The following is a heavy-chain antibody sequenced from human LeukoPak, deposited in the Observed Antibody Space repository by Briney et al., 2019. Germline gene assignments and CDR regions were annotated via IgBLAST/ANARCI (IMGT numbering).Heavy chain of an antibody. J-gene: IGHJ4*02. CDR2: INPSGGST. CDR1: GYTFTSYY. V-gene: IGHV1-46*01. CDR3: ARAYDYVWGSYRYTAGFDY. Sequence: GASVKVSCKASGYTFTSYYMHWVRQAPGQGLEWMGIINPSGGSTSYAQKFQGRVTMTRDTSTSTVYMGLSSLRSEDTAVYYCARAYDYVWGSYRYTAGFDYWGQGTLVTVSS. D-gene: IGHD3-16*02.